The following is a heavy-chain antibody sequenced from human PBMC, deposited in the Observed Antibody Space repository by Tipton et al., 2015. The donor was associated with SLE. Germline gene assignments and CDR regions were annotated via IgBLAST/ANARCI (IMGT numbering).Heavy chain of an antibody. V-gene: IGHV4-34*01. CDR2: INHSGST. CDR1: GGSFSGYY. J-gene: IGHJ4*02. CDR3: ARAPSIAAAGYDSYYFDY. D-gene: IGHD6-13*01. Sequence: TLSLTCAVSGGSFSGYYWSWIRQPPGKGLEWIGEINHSGSTNYNPSLKSRVTISVDTSKNQFSLKLSSVTAADTAVYYCARAPSIAAAGYDSYYFDYWGQGTLVTVSS.